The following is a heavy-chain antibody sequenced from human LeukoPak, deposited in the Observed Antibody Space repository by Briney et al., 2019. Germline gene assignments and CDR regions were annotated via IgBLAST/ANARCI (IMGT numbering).Heavy chain of an antibody. D-gene: IGHD2-21*01. V-gene: IGHV4-39*01. J-gene: IGHJ6*03. CDR3: ARHPYSAPGYYYYYYMDV. CDR2: IYYSGST. CDR1: GGSISSSSYY. Sequence: SETLSLTCTVSGGSISSSSYYWGWIRQPPGKGLEWIGSIYYSGSTYYNPSLKSRVTISVDTSKNQFSLKLSSVTAADTAVYYCARHPYSAPGYYYYYYMDVWGKGTTVTVSS.